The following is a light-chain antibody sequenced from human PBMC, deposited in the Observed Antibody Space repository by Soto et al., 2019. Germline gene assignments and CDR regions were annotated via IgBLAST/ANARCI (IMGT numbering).Light chain of an antibody. V-gene: IGLV3-21*04. CDR3: QVWDITTDHYV. CDR1: NIGSKR. CDR2: YDS. J-gene: IGLJ1*01. Sequence: SYELTQPPSVSVAPAKTARLTCGGDNIGSKRVHWYRQKQGQAPVLVIYYDSDRPSGIPERFSGSNSGNTATLTINRVEAGDEADYYCQVWDITTDHYVFGTGTKVTVL.